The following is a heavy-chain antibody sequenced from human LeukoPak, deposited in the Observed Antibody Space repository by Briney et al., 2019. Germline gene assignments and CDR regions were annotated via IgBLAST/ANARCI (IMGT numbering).Heavy chain of an antibody. V-gene: IGHV4-59*01. J-gene: IGHJ6*03. CDR2: IYYSGST. CDR3: ARGASIAYYYYYMDV. CDR1: GGSFSGYY. D-gene: IGHD6-6*01. Sequence: SETLSLTCAVYGGSFSGYYWSWIRQPPGKGLEWIGYIYYSGSTNYNPSLKSRVTISVDTSKNQFSLKLSSVTAADTAVYYCARGASIAYYYYYMDVWGKGTTVTISS.